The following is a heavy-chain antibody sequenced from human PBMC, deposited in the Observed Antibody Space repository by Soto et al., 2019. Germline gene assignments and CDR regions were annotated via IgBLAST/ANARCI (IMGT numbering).Heavy chain of an antibody. J-gene: IGHJ4*02. CDR1: GFTFSNAW. V-gene: IGHV3-15*07. CDR2: IKSKTDGGTT. Sequence: PGGSLRLSCAASGFTFSNAWMNWVRQAPGKGLEWVGRIKSKTDGGTTDYAAPVKGRFTISRDDSKNTLYLQMNSLKTEDTAVYYCTSLYYDFWSGYQISYWGQGPLVTFSS. D-gene: IGHD3-3*01. CDR3: TSLYYDFWSGYQISY.